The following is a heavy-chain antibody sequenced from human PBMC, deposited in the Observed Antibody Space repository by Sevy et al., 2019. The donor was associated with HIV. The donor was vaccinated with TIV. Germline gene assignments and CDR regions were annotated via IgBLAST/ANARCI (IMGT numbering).Heavy chain of an antibody. Sequence: GESLKISCRASGYRFTSYWIAWVRQVPGKGLEWMGIIYPDDSDVRYSPSLQGQVTISVDKSISTAYLQWRSLEASDTAMYFCARRFYDSTGYPQYFFDHWGQGTLVTVS. CDR3: ARRFYDSTGYPQYFFDH. D-gene: IGHD3-22*01. J-gene: IGHJ4*02. CDR1: GYRFTSYW. V-gene: IGHV5-51*01. CDR2: IYPDDSDV.